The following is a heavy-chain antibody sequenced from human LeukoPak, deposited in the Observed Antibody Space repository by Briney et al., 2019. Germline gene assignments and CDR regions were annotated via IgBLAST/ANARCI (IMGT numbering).Heavy chain of an antibody. D-gene: IGHD5-18*01. J-gene: IGHJ4*02. CDR2: IYYSGSN. CDR1: GGSISSYY. V-gene: IGHV4-59*08. Sequence: SETLSLTCTVSGGSISSYYWSWIRQPPGKGLEWIGYIYYSGSNNFSPSLKSRVTISVDTSKNQFSLKLTSVTAADTAVYYCARHVANTAMFDYWGQGALVTVSS. CDR3: ARHVANTAMFDY.